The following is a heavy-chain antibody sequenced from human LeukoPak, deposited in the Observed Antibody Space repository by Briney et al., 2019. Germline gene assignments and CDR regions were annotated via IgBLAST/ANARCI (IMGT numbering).Heavy chain of an antibody. CDR1: GYAFPHYG. J-gene: IGHJ6*02. CDR3: VLRYSSSLGAYGMDV. D-gene: IGHD6-13*01. CDR2: INAGNGDDT. V-gene: IGHV1-3*01. Sequence: ASVKVSCKASGYAFPHYGVQWVRQAPGQTLEWMGWINAGNGDDTKYSQKFQGRVTMTTDTSTSTAYMELRSLRSDDTAVYYCVLRYSSSLGAYGMDVWGQGTTVTVSS.